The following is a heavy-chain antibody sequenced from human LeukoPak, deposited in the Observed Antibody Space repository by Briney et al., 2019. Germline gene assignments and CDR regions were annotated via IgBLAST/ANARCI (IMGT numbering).Heavy chain of an antibody. CDR2: IWSDGNNR. D-gene: IGHD2-8*02. CDR3: AKDPGASVSGFYMDV. CDR1: GFTFRNYG. V-gene: IGHV3-30*02. Sequence: GGSLRLSCAVSGFTFRNYGMHWVRQAPGKGLEWVSFIWSDGNNRFYADSVKGRFTISRDNSKNMLYLQMDTLRAEDTALYYCAKDPGASVSGFYMDVWGKGTTVIVSS. J-gene: IGHJ6*03.